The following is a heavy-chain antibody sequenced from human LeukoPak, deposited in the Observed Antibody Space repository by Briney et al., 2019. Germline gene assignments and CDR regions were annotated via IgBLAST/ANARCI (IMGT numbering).Heavy chain of an antibody. CDR3: ASFPYGDYVAY. V-gene: IGHV4-61*02. CDR2: IYTTGST. J-gene: IGHJ4*02. CDR1: GGSISSGSYY. D-gene: IGHD4-17*01. Sequence: PSETLSLTCTVSGGSISSGSYYWSWIRQPAGKGLEWIGRIYTTGSTNYNPSLKSRVTMSVDTSKNQFSLKLSSVTAADTAVYYCASFPYGDYVAYWGQGTLVTVSS.